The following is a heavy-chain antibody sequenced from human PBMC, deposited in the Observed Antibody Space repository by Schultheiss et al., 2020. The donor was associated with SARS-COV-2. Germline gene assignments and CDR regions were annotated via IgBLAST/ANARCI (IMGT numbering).Heavy chain of an antibody. V-gene: IGHV1-8*01. J-gene: IGHJ6*02. D-gene: IGHD6-13*01. CDR3: ASFFYSSSWYGIHYYYGMDV. CDR1: GYTFTSYD. Sequence: ASVKVSCKASGYTFTSYDINWVRQATGQGLEWMGWMNPNSGNTGYAQKFQGRVTMTRNTSISTAYMELSSLRSEDTAVYYCASFFYSSSWYGIHYYYGMDVWGQGTTVTGSS. CDR2: MNPNSGNT.